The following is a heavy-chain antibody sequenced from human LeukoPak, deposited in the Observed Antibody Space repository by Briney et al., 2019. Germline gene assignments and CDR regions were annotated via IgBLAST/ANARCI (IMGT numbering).Heavy chain of an antibody. CDR2: ITSAGDT. V-gene: IGHV3-13*04. J-gene: IGHJ4*02. CDR3: YGGGY. CDR1: GFTFSTYD. Sequence: PGGSLRLSCAASGFTFSTYDMHWVRQATGKGLEWVSAITSAGDTYYAGSVKGRFTISRENAKNSSYLQMSSLTAGDTAVYYCYGGGYWGQGTLVTVSS. D-gene: IGHD4-23*01.